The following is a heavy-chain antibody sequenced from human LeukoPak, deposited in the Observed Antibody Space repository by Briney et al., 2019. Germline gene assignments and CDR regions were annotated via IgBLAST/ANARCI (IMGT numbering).Heavy chain of an antibody. CDR2: IIPIFGTA. D-gene: IGHD5-18*01. V-gene: IGHV1-69*13. CDR1: GGTFSSYA. CDR3: ARVGLRGYSYGSFDY. J-gene: IGHJ4*02. Sequence: SVTVSCKASGGTFSSYAISWVRQAPGQGLEWMGGIIPIFGTANYAQKFQGRVTITADESTSTAYMELSSLRSEDTAVYYCARVGLRGYSYGSFDYWGQGTLVTVSS.